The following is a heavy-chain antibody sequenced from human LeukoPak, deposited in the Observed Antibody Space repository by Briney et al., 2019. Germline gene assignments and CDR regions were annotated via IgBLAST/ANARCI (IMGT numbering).Heavy chain of an antibody. CDR2: ISSSSSTI. CDR1: GFTFSSYS. J-gene: IGHJ5*02. Sequence: EGSLRLSCAASGFTFSSYSMNWVRQAPGKGLEWVSYISSSSSTIYYADSVKGRFTISRDNAKNSLYLQMNSLRAEDTAVYYCASQTGTVGWFDPWGQGTLVTVSS. CDR3: ASQTGTVGWFDP. V-gene: IGHV3-48*04. D-gene: IGHD3-10*01.